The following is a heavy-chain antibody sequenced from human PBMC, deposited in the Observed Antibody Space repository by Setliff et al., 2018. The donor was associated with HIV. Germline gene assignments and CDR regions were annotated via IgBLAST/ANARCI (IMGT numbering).Heavy chain of an antibody. CDR2: ISGSAGST. CDR1: GFTFSSYA. J-gene: IGHJ4*02. CDR3: AKAARDYYDSSGYYIGIDY. Sequence: GESLRLSCAASGFTFSSYAMSWVRQAPGKGLDWVSAISGSAGSTYYADSVTGRFTISRDNSKSTLYLQMNSLRAEDTAVYYCAKAARDYYDSSGYYIGIDYWGRGTLVTVSS. V-gene: IGHV3-23*01. D-gene: IGHD3-22*01.